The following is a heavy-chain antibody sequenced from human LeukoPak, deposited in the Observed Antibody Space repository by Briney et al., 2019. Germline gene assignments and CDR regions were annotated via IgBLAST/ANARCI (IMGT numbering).Heavy chain of an antibody. J-gene: IGHJ4*02. Sequence: TTGGSLRLSCAASGFTFSDYYMTWIRQAPGKGLEWVSYISTSGSTIYYADSVKGRFTISRDNAKNSLYLQMNTLRAEDTAVYYCARVPGFSSSWYDCLGQGTLVTVSS. CDR3: ARVPGFSSSWYDC. V-gene: IGHV3-11*01. CDR2: ISTSGSTI. D-gene: IGHD6-13*01. CDR1: GFTFSDYY.